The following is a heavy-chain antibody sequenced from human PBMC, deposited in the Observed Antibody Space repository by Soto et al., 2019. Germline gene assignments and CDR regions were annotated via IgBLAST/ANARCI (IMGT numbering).Heavy chain of an antibody. Sequence: GGSLRLSCAASGFTFSTYAMTWVRQAPGRGLEWVSTILNDETPFYTDSVKGRFTISRDNVRGTLYLQMNGLRVEDAALYYCAKDLFPTSGQRFFFDSWGQGSLVTVSS. D-gene: IGHD2-21*01. CDR2: ILNDETP. CDR3: AKDLFPTSGQRFFFDS. CDR1: GFTFSTYA. J-gene: IGHJ4*02. V-gene: IGHV3-23*01.